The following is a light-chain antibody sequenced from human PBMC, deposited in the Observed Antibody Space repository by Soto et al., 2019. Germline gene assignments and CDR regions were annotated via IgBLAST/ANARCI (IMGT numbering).Light chain of an antibody. CDR1: SSDVGAYNY. CDR3: TSYTTSSTLYV. J-gene: IGLJ1*01. V-gene: IGLV2-14*01. Sequence: QSALTQPASVSGSPGQSITISCTGTSSDVGAYNYVSWYQQHPGKAPKLIIYDVSNRPSGISNRFSGSKSANTASLTISGLQTEDEADYFCTSYTTSSTLYVFGTGTKVTV. CDR2: DVS.